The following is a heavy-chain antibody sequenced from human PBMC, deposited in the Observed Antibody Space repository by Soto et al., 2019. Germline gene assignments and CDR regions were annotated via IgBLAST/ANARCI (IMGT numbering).Heavy chain of an antibody. CDR3: AKTVRRGAMVTSGTFGY. CDR1: GFTFSSYA. J-gene: IGHJ4*02. CDR2: ISGSGGST. Sequence: PGGSLRLSCAASGFTFSSYAMSWVRQAPGKGLEWVSAISGSGGSTYYADSVKGRFTISRDNSKNTLYLQMNSLRAEDTAVYYCAKTVRRGAMVTSGTFGYWGQGTLGTVSS. V-gene: IGHV3-23*01. D-gene: IGHD5-18*01.